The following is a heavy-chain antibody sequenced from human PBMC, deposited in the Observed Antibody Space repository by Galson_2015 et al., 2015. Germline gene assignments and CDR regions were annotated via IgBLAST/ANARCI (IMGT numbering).Heavy chain of an antibody. CDR1: GGSISSGGYY. D-gene: IGHD3-3*01. CDR3: ARGYWSDYKFDY. CDR2: IYYSGST. V-gene: IGHV4-31*03. J-gene: IGHJ4*02. Sequence: SLSLTCPVSGGSISSGGYYWSWLRQHPGKGLEWIGYIYYSGSTYYNPSLKSRVTISVDTSKNQFSPKLSSVTAADTAVYYCARGYWSDYKFDYWGQGTLVTVSS.